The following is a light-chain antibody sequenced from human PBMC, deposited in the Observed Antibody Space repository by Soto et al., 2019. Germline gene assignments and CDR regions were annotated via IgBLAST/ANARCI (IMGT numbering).Light chain of an antibody. Sequence: QTVVTQEPSFSVSPGRTVTLTCGLSSGSVSTSYYPSWYQQTPGQAPRTLIYSTNTRSSGVPDRFSGSILGNKAALTITGAQADDESDYYCVLYMGSGIWVFGGGTKVNVL. CDR2: STN. CDR1: SGSVSTSYY. CDR3: VLYMGSGIWV. J-gene: IGLJ3*02. V-gene: IGLV8-61*01.